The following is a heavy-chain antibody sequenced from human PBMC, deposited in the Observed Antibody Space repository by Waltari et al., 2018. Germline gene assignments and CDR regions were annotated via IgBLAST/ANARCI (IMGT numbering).Heavy chain of an antibody. CDR2: IYYSGST. D-gene: IGHD3-22*01. V-gene: IGHV4-59*01. CDR3: ARAVSGYYDSSGYYIDY. CDR1: GGSISSYY. Sequence: QVQLQESGPGLVKPSETLSLTCTVSGGSISSYYWSWIRQPPGKGLEWIGYIYYSGSTNYNPSLKSRVTISVDTSKNQFSLKLGSVTAADTAVYYCARAVSGYYDSSGYYIDYWGQGTLVTVSS. J-gene: IGHJ4*02.